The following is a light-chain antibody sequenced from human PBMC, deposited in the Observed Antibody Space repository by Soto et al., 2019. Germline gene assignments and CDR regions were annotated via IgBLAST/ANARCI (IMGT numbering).Light chain of an antibody. CDR1: SSDVGGYNY. J-gene: IGLJ1*01. CDR2: EVS. V-gene: IGLV2-8*01. CDR3: SSYAGSNNSLYV. Sequence: QSALTQPPSASGSPGQSVTISCTGTSSDVGGYNYVSWYQQHPGKAPKLMIYEVSKRPSGVPDRFSGSKSGNTASLTASGLQAEDEADYYCSSYAGSNNSLYVFGTGTKVTVL.